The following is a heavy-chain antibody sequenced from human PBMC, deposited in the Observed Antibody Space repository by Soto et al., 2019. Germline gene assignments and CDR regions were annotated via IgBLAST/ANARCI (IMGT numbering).Heavy chain of an antibody. CDR1: GDSVSSNSAA. Sequence: SQTLSLTCAISGDSVSSNSAAWNWIRQSPSRGLEWLGRTYYRSKWYNDYAVSVKSRITINPDTSKNQFSLQLNSVTPEDTAVYYCARDRPTWGASCYGDYYYYYGMDVWGQGTTVTVSS. D-gene: IGHD2-2*01. V-gene: IGHV6-1*01. J-gene: IGHJ6*02. CDR2: TYYRSKWYN. CDR3: ARDRPTWGASCYGDYYYYYGMDV.